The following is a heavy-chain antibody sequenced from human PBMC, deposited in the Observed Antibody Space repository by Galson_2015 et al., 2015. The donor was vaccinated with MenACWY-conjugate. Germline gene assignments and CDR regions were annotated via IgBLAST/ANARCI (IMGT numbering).Heavy chain of an antibody. CDR1: GFTFSNYW. J-gene: IGHJ4*02. CDR3: ARGYGGYNPLDS. Sequence: SLRLSCAASGFTFSNYWMHWVRQVPGKGLVWVSRINSDGSTISYADSVKGRFTISRDNAKNTLYLQMNSLRAEDTAVYYCARGYGGYNPLDSWGQGTLGTVSS. V-gene: IGHV3-74*01. CDR2: INSDGSTI. D-gene: IGHD5-24*01.